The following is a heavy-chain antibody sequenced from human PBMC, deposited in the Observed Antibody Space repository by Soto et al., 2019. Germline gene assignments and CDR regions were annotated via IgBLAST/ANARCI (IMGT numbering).Heavy chain of an antibody. V-gene: IGHV3-30*18. CDR3: AKDERSFGVVIIPNYYFDY. J-gene: IGHJ4*02. CDR1: GFTFSSYG. Sequence: GGSLILSCAASGFTFSSYGMHWVRQAPGKGLDWVAVISYDGSNKYYADSVKGRFTISRDNSKNTLYLQMNSLRAEDTAVYYCAKDERSFGVVIIPNYYFDYWGQGTLVTVSS. D-gene: IGHD3-3*01. CDR2: ISYDGSNK.